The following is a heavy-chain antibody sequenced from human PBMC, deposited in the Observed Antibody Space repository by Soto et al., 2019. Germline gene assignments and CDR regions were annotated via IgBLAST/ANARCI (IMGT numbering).Heavy chain of an antibody. CDR3: AHGSGGNSYWYFDL. D-gene: IGHD2-21*02. V-gene: IGHV2-5*02. CDR2: IYWDDDK. Sequence: QITLKESGPTLVKPTQTLTLTCTFSGFSLSTSGVGVGWIRQPPGKALEWLALIYWDDDKRYSPSLKSRLTITKDTSKNQVVLTMTNMDPVDTATYYCAHGSGGNSYWYFDLWGRGTLVTVSS. J-gene: IGHJ2*01. CDR1: GFSLSTSGVG.